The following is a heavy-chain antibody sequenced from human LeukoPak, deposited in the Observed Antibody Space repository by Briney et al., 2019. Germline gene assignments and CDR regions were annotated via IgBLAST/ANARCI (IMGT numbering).Heavy chain of an antibody. CDR1: GFTFSSYA. J-gene: IGHJ4*02. D-gene: IGHD4-11*01. Sequence: GRSLRLSCAASGFTFSSYAMHWVRQAPGKGLEWVAVISYDGSNKYYADSVKGRFTISRDNSKNTVSLQMNSLRPEDTALYYCAKAGQYDSNSFFDFWGQGTLVTVSS. CDR3: AKAGQYDSNSFFDF. V-gene: IGHV3-30-3*01. CDR2: ISYDGSNK.